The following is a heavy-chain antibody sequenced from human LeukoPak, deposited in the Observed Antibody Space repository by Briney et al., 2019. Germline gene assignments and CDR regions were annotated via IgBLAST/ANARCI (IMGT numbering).Heavy chain of an antibody. CDR3: ARARWSSTGWFLGY. CDR1: GFTFSNYW. J-gene: IGHJ4*02. V-gene: IGHV3-74*01. Sequence: GESLRLSCAASGFTFSNYWMHWVRQAPGKGLMWVSRINSDGSTTTYADSVKGRFTISRDNAKNTLYLQMNSLRAEDTAVYYCARARWSSTGWFLGYWGQGTLVAVSS. D-gene: IGHD6-19*01. CDR2: INSDGSTT.